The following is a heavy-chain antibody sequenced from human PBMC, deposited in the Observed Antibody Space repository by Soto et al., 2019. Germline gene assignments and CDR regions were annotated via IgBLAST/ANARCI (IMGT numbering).Heavy chain of an antibody. CDR3: CRTRGYSQGWDFDY. Sequence: EVQLVESGGGLVQPGGSLRLSCAASGFTFSDHYMDWVRQAPGKGLEWVGRVRNKANSYTTEYAASVKGRFTISRDDSKNSLYLQMNSLKTEDTALYYGCRTRGYSQGWDFDYWGQGTLVTVSS. J-gene: IGHJ4*02. D-gene: IGHD5-12*01. CDR2: VRNKANSYTT. V-gene: IGHV3-72*01. CDR1: GFTFSDHY.